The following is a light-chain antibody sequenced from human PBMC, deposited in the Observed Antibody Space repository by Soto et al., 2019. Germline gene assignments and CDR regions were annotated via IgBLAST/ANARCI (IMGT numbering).Light chain of an antibody. CDR1: QSISSN. CDR3: QQSYSIPWT. V-gene: IGKV1-39*01. J-gene: IGKJ1*01. Sequence: DIQMTQSPSSLSASVGDRVTITCRTSQSISSNLNWYQQKPGKAPKLLIYAASSLQRGVPSRFSGSGSGTDFTLTISSLQPEDFATYYCQQSYSIPWTFGQGTKVEIK. CDR2: AAS.